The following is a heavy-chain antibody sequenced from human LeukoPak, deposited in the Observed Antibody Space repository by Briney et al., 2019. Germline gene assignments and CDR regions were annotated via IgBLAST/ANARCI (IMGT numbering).Heavy chain of an antibody. J-gene: IGHJ4*02. V-gene: IGHV5-51*01. Sequence: GESLKISCKGSGYSFTSYWIGWVRQMPGKGLEWMGIIYPADSDTKYSPSFQGQVTISADKSISTAYLQWSSLKASDTAIYYCARLEEWGNYRYINYWGQGTLVTVSS. CDR2: IYPADSDT. CDR1: GYSFTSYW. CDR3: ARLEEWGNYRYINY. D-gene: IGHD3-16*02.